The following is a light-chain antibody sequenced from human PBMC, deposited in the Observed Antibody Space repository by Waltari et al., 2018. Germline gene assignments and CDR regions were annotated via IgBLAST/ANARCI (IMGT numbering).Light chain of an antibody. Sequence: AIQMTQSPSPLSASIGDRVTITCRASQRIRAGLAWFQQKPGKAPKLLTYAASTLESGVPSRFSGSGSGTEFTLTISSLQPEDFATYYCLQDFNYPWTFGQGTKVEIK. V-gene: IGKV1-6*01. J-gene: IGKJ1*01. CDR2: AAS. CDR1: QRIRAG. CDR3: LQDFNYPWT.